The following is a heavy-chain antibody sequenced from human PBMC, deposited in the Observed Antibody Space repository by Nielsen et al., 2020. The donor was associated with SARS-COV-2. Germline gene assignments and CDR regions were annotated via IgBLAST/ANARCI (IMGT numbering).Heavy chain of an antibody. D-gene: IGHD6-19*01. J-gene: IGHJ3*02. Sequence: GESLKISCSASGFTFRSYPMHWVRQAPGKGLEYVSAISANGKDTYYADSMKGRFTISRDNAKNSLYLQVNSLRAEDTAVYYCARESVTGTDAFDIWGQGTVVTVSS. CDR1: GFTFRSYP. V-gene: IGHV3-64*04. CDR3: ARESVTGTDAFDI. CDR2: ISANGKDT.